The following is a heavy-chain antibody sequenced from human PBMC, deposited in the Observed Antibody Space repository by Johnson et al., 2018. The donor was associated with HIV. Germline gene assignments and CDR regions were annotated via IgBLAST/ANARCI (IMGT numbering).Heavy chain of an antibody. CDR1: GFTVSSNY. CDR2: ISWNSGSI. D-gene: IGHD6-6*01. J-gene: IGHJ3*02. CDR3: AKAIAARPSGAFDI. V-gene: IGHV3-9*01. Sequence: VQLVESGGGLIQPGGSLRLSCAASGFTVSSNYMSWVRQAPGKGLEWVSGISWNSGSIGYADSVKGRFTISSDNAKNSLDLQMNSLRAEDTALYYCAKAIAARPSGAFDIWGQGTMVTVSS.